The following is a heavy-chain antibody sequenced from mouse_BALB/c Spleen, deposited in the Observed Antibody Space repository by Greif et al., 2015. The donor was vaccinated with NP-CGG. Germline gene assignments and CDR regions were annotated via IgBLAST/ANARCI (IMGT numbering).Heavy chain of an antibody. Sequence: VQVVESGAELVKPGASVKLSCKASGYTFTSYYMYWVKQRPGQGLEWTGEINPSNGGTNFNEKFKSKATLTVDKSSSTAYMQLSSLTSEDSAVYYCTRDYGFAWFAYWGQGTLVTVSA. CDR1: GYTFTSYY. V-gene: IGHV1S81*02. D-gene: IGHD1-1*02. CDR2: INPSNGGT. CDR3: TRDYGFAWFAY. J-gene: IGHJ3*01.